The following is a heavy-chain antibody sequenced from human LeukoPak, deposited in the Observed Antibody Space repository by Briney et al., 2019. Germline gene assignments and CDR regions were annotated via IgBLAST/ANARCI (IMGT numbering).Heavy chain of an antibody. CDR1: GYSFTSYW. V-gene: IGHV5-51*01. J-gene: IGHJ4*02. CDR3: ARRRDSQVCFGEYLGDYFDY. D-gene: IGHD3-10*01. Sequence: GGSLKISCKGSGYSFTSYWIGWVRQMPGKGLEWMAIIYHGDSDTRYSPSFQGQVTISADKSISTAYLQWSSLKASDTAMYYCARRRDSQVCFGEYLGDYFDYWGQGTLVTVSS. CDR2: IYHGDSDT.